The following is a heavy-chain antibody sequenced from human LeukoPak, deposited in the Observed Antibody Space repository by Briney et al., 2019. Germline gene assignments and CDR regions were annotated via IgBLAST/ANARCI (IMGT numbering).Heavy chain of an antibody. CDR1: AFTFGSYG. Sequence: GGSLRLSCAASAFTFGSYGMHWVRQAPGKGLEWVAVISYDGISKYYTDSVKSRFTISRDNSKNTLDLQLSSLRTEDTAVYYCAKSQTGYYDAFDIWGQGTMVTVSS. D-gene: IGHD3-9*01. V-gene: IGHV3-30*18. CDR3: AKSQTGYYDAFDI. J-gene: IGHJ3*02. CDR2: ISYDGISK.